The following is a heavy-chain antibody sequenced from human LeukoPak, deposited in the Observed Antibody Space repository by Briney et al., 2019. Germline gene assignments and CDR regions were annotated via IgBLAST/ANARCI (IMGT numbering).Heavy chain of an antibody. J-gene: IGHJ4*02. CDR1: GFTFSSYW. V-gene: IGHV3-74*01. CDR2: INSDGSST. Sequence: GGSLRLSCAASGFTFSSYWMHWVRQAPGKGLVWVSRINSDGSSTSYADSVKGRFTISRDNAKNTLYLQMNSLRAEDTAVYYCARTWVNYGGNSGFDYWGQGTLVTVSS. D-gene: IGHD4-23*01. CDR3: ARTWVNYGGNSGFDY.